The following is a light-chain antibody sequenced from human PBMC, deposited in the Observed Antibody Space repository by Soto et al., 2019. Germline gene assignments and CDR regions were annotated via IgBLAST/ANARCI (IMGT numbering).Light chain of an antibody. CDR3: QQRSNWPPLT. Sequence: EVMLNQSPATLSLSPGESTTISSRPSQSVSNYLAWYQQKPGQAPRLLIYDASNRATGIPARFSGSGSGTDFTLTISSLEPEDFAVYYCQQRSNWPPLTFGGGTKVDI. V-gene: IGKV3-11*01. CDR2: DAS. CDR1: QSVSNY. J-gene: IGKJ4*01.